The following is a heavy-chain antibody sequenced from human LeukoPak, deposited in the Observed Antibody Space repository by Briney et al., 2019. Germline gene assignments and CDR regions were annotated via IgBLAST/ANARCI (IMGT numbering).Heavy chain of an antibody. V-gene: IGHV1-2*02. J-gene: IGHJ4*02. CDR2: INPNSGDT. CDR3: ARVDDGSGSYDY. CDR1: GYSFTGYY. D-gene: IGHD3-10*01. Sequence: ASVKVSCKASGYSFTGYYMHWVRQAPGQGLEWMGWINPNSGDTKYAQKLQGRVTMATDTSTSTAYMELRSLRSDDTAVYYCARVDDGSGSYDYWGQGTLVTVSS.